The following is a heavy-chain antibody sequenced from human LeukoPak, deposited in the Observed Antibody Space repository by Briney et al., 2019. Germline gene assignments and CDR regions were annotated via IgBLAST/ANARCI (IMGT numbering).Heavy chain of an antibody. CDR3: ARSGRGYSGYDWSYYYMDV. J-gene: IGHJ6*03. CDR1: GGSISSYY. D-gene: IGHD5-12*01. V-gene: IGHV4-59*01. Sequence: PSETLSLTCTVSGGSISSYYWSWIRQPPGRGLEWIGYIYYSGSTNYNPSLKSRVTISVDTPKNQFSLKLSSVTAADTAVYYCARSGRGYSGYDWSYYYMDVWGKGTTVTVSS. CDR2: IYYSGST.